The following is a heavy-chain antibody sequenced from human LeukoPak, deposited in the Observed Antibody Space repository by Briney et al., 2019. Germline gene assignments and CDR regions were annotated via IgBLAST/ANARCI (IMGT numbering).Heavy chain of an antibody. Sequence: PGGSLRLSCAASGFTFSSYAMSWVRQAPGKGLEWVSAISGSGGSTYYADSVKGRFTISRDNSKNTLYLQMNSLRAEDTAVYYGAKGRYNWKRGGYYYYGMDVWGQGTTVTVSS. D-gene: IGHD1-20*01. V-gene: IGHV3-23*01. CDR1: GFTFSSYA. J-gene: IGHJ6*02. CDR2: ISGSGGST. CDR3: AKGRYNWKRGGYYYYGMDV.